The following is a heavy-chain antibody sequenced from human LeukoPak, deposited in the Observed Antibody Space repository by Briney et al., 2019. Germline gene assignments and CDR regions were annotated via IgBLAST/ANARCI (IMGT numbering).Heavy chain of an antibody. D-gene: IGHD2-2*01. CDR3: ARDWGYCSSASCPWVYGMDV. Sequence: ASVKVSCKASGYTFTTYYMYWVRQAPGQGLEWLGLINPTAGTTTYAQKFQGRVAMTRDTSTSTVYMELSSLTSEDTAVYYCARDWGYCSSASCPWVYGMDVWGQGTTVTVSS. V-gene: IGHV1-46*01. CDR2: INPTAGTT. CDR1: GYTFTTYY. J-gene: IGHJ6*02.